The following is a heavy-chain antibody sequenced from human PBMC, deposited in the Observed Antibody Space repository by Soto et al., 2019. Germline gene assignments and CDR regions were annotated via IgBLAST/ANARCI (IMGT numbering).Heavy chain of an antibody. CDR2: IIPIFGTA. V-gene: IGHV1-69*13. Sequence: SVKVSCKASGGTFSSYAISWVRQAPGQGLEWMGGIIPIFGTANYAQKFQGRVTITADESTSTAYMELSSLRSEDTAVYYCARPISWAYYYHYYGMAVWGQGSSVPVSS. CDR3: ARPISWAYYYHYYGMAV. D-gene: IGHD3-16*01. CDR1: GGTFSSYA. J-gene: IGHJ6*02.